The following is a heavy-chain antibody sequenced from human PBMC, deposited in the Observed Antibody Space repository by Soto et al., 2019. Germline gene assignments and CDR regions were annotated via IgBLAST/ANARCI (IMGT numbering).Heavy chain of an antibody. CDR1: GFILRTYA. J-gene: IGHJ4*02. V-gene: IGHV3-33*01. D-gene: IGHD3-22*01. CDR3: ARDPPGHSTGYVSFDY. Sequence: GGSLRLSCAASGFILRTYAMHWVRQAPGKGLEWVAVIWYDGGNEYYADSGKGRFTISRDNSKNTVHLQLNSLRAEDTAVYYCARDPPGHSTGYVSFDYWGLGTLVTVSS. CDR2: IWYDGGNE.